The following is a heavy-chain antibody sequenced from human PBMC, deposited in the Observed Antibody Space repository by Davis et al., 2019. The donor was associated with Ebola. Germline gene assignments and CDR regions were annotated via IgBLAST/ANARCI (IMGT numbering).Heavy chain of an antibody. CDR2: ISSSSSYT. CDR3: ARVLETMVRGVTRTDY. CDR1: GFTFSDYY. J-gene: IGHJ4*02. V-gene: IGHV3-11*06. Sequence: GESLKISCAASGFTFSDYYMSWIRQAPGKGLEWVSYISSSSSYTNYADSVKGRFTISRDNAKNSLYLQMNSLRDEDTAVYYCARVLETMVRGVTRTDYWGQGTLVTVSS. D-gene: IGHD3-10*01.